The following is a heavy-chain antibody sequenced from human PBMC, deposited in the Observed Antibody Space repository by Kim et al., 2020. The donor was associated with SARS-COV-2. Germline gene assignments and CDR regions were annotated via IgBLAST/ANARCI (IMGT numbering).Heavy chain of an antibody. CDR3: ARASFSYRSMWYGTHDY. J-gene: IGHJ4*02. CDR1: GYTFTSYD. V-gene: IGHV1-8*01. Sequence: ASVKVSCKASGYTFTSYDINWVRKATGQGLEWMGWMSPNGGTPDYAQKFQGRVTMTRNTSISTAYMELNSLRSEDTAVYYCARASFSYRSMWYGTHDYWGQGTLVTVSS. CDR2: MSPNGGTP. D-gene: IGHD6-13*01.